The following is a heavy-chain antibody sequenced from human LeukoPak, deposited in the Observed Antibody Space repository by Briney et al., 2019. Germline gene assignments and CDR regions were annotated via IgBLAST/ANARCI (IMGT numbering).Heavy chain of an antibody. J-gene: IGHJ4*02. V-gene: IGHV1-2*02. CDR1: GYTFTGYY. D-gene: IGHD4-11*01. Sequence: ASVKVSCRASGYTFTGYYIHWVRQAPGQGLQWMGWINLNSGGTNYAQKFQGRVTMTRDTSLSTAYMELRRLRSDDTAVYYCAAALDVDYSIISDYWGQGTLVTVSS. CDR2: INLNSGGT. CDR3: AAALDVDYSIISDY.